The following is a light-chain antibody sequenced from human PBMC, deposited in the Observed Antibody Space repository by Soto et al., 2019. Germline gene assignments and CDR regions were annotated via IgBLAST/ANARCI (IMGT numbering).Light chain of an antibody. J-gene: IGKJ1*01. Sequence: EIVMTQSPATLSVSPGERATLSCRASQSVSNNLAWYQQKPGQEPRLLIYGASTRATGIPARFSGSGSGTEFTLTISSLQSEDFAVYYCQQYNNWPPWKFGQGTKVEIK. CDR2: GAS. V-gene: IGKV3-15*01. CDR3: QQYNNWPPWK. CDR1: QSVSNN.